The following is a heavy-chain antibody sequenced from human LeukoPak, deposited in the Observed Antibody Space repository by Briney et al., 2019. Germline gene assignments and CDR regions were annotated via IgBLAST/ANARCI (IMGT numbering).Heavy chain of an antibody. CDR2: IYYSGST. Sequence: PSDTLSLTCTLSGRSISSYYWSWIPHPPGKGLEWIGYIYYSGSTNYNPSLKSRVTISVDTSKNQSSLKLSSVTAADTAVYYCARTYIVVVPAAMDHYYYMDVWGKGTTVTVSS. D-gene: IGHD2-2*01. CDR3: ARTYIVVVPAAMDHYYYMDV. J-gene: IGHJ6*03. CDR1: GRSISSYY. V-gene: IGHV4-59*07.